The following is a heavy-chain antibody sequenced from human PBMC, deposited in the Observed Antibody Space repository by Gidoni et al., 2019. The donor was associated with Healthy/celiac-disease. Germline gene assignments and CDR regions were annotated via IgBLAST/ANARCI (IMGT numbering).Heavy chain of an antibody. J-gene: IGHJ2*01. CDR2: IYYSGST. D-gene: IGHD3-22*01. V-gene: IGHV4-39*01. CDR1: GGSISSSSYY. Sequence: QLQLQESGPGLVKPSETLSPTCTVSGGSISSSSYYWGWLRQPPGKGLEWIGSIYYSGSTYYNPSLKSRVTISVDTSKNQFSLKLSSVTAADTAVYYCARHAYYYDSSGYYLTTPGYFDLWGRGTLVTVSS. CDR3: ARHAYYYDSSGYYLTTPGYFDL.